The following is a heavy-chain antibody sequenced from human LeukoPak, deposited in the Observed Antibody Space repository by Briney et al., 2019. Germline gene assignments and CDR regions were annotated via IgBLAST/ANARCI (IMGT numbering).Heavy chain of an antibody. D-gene: IGHD2-15*01. V-gene: IGHV1-24*01. CDR2: FDPEDGET. Sequence: GASVKVSCKVSGYTLTELSMHWVRQAPGKGLEWMGGFDPEDGETIYAQKFQGRVTMTEDTSTDTAYMELSSLRSEDTAVYYCATVESLVVAATNWFDPWGQGTLVTVSS. CDR3: ATVESLVVAATNWFDP. CDR1: GYTLTELS. J-gene: IGHJ5*02.